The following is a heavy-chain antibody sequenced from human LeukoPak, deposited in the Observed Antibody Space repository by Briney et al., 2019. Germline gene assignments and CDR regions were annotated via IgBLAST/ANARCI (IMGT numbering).Heavy chain of an antibody. V-gene: IGHV3-23*01. Sequence: GGSLRLSCATSGFTFSSYAMSWVRQAPGKGLEWVSAISGSGGSTYYADSVKGRFTISRDNSKNTLYLQMNSLRAEDTAVYYCAKDSSVVNDFDYWGQGTLVTVSS. D-gene: IGHD2-2*01. CDR2: ISGSGGST. J-gene: IGHJ4*02. CDR3: AKDSSVVNDFDY. CDR1: GFTFSSYA.